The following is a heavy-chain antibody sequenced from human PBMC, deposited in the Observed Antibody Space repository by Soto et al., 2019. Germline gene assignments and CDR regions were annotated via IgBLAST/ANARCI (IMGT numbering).Heavy chain of an antibody. D-gene: IGHD3-3*01. CDR1: GGSISSGGYY. CDR2: IYYSGST. CDR3: ARGCSVFGVVIGRLIWFDP. Sequence: SETLSLTCTVSGGSISSGGYYWSWIRQHPGKGLEWIGYIYYSGSTYYNPSLKSRVTISVDTSKNQFSLKLSSVTAADTAVYYCARGCSVFGVVIGRLIWFDPWGQGTLVTVSS. J-gene: IGHJ5*02. V-gene: IGHV4-31*03.